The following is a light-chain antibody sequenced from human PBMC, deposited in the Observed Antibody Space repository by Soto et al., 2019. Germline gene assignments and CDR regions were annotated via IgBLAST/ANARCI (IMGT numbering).Light chain of an antibody. CDR1: QDISNY. CDR2: DAS. V-gene: IGKV1-33*01. CDR3: QQYDNLLMYT. Sequence: DIQMTQSPSSLSASVGDRVTITCQASQDISNYLNWYQQKPGKAPKLLIYDASNLETGVPSRFSGSGSGTDFTSTISSLQPEDIATYYCQQYDNLLMYTFGQGTKLEIK. J-gene: IGKJ2*01.